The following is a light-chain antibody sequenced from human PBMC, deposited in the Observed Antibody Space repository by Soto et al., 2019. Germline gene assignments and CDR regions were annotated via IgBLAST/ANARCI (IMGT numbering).Light chain of an antibody. CDR1: QTVSSNY. V-gene: IGKV3-20*01. CDR3: QQYTGPPNT. CDR2: GAS. J-gene: IGKJ5*01. Sequence: EIVMTQSPATLSVSPGEKATLSCRASQTVSSNYLAWCQQRPGQAPRLLIYGASTRAAGIPDRSRGSGYGTDYTLTITRLEPEDYAVYFCQQYTGPPNTFGQGTRLEI.